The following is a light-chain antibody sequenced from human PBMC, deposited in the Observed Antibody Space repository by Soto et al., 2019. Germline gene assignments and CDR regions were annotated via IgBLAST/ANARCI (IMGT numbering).Light chain of an antibody. V-gene: IGKV3D-7*01. CDR1: HSVSSSY. J-gene: IGKJ1*01. CDR3: QQDYNLPGT. CDR2: GAS. Sequence: EIVMSQSPATLSLSPGERATLSCRASHSVSSSYLSWYQQKPGQAPRLLIYGASTRATGIPARFSSSGSGTDFTLTISSLQPEDFAVYYCQQDYNLPGTFGQGTKVDTK.